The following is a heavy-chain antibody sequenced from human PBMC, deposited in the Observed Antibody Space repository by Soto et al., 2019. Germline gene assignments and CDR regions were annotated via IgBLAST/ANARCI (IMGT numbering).Heavy chain of an antibody. V-gene: IGHV3-30*18. J-gene: IGHJ4*02. D-gene: IGHD6-13*01. CDR3: AKDSTSYSSSWYGSVGSFDY. CDR1: GFTFSSYG. Sequence: QVQLVESGGGVVQPGRSLRLSCAASGFTFSSYGMHWVRQAPGKGLEWVAVISYDGSNKYYVDSEKGRFTISRDNSKNTLYLQMNSLRAEDTAVYYCAKDSTSYSSSWYGSVGSFDYWGQGTLVTVSS. CDR2: ISYDGSNK.